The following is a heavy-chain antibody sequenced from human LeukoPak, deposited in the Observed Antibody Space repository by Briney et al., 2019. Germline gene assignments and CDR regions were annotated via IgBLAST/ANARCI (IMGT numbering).Heavy chain of an antibody. CDR3: SRAQLGIRY. J-gene: IGHJ4*02. CDR2: IRSKAYGGTT. D-gene: IGHD7-27*01. Sequence: GGSLRLSCTASGFTFGDYAMSRVRQAPGKGLEWVGFIRSKAYGGTTEYAASVKGRFTISRDDSKSIVYLQMNSLKTEDTGVYYCSRAQLGIRYWGQGTLVTVSS. CDR1: GFTFGDYA. V-gene: IGHV3-49*04.